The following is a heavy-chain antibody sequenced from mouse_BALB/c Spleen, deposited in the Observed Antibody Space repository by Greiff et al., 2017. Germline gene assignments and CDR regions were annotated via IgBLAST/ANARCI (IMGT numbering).Heavy chain of an antibody. V-gene: IGHV1-7*01. CDR3: ARESVRKLGRDAMDY. D-gene: IGHD4-1*01. CDR1: GYTFTSYW. Sequence: QVQLQQSGAELAKPGASVKMSCKASGYTFTSYWMHWVKQRPGQGLEWIGYINPSSGYTEYNQKFKDKATLTADKSSSTAYMQLSSLTSEDSAVYYCARESVRKLGRDAMDYWGQGTSVTVSS. CDR2: INPSSGYT. J-gene: IGHJ4*01.